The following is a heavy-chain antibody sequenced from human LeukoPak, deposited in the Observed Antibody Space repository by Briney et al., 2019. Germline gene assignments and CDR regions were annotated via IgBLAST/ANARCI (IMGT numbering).Heavy chain of an antibody. CDR1: GFTFTTYW. J-gene: IGHJ3*01. V-gene: IGHV3-23*01. CDR3: AKGGQWLVV. CDR2: ISGSGGST. D-gene: IGHD6-19*01. Sequence: GGSLRLSCAASGFTFTTYWMHWVRQAPGKGLEWVSAISGSGGSTYYADSVKGRFTISRDNSKNTLYLQMNSLRAEDTAVYYCAKGGQWLVVWGQGTMVTVSS.